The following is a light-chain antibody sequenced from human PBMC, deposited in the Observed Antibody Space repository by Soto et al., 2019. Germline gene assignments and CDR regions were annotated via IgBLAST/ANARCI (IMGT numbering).Light chain of an antibody. CDR1: ISAVGGHNY. J-gene: IGLJ3*02. Sequence: QSVLTQPRSVSGSPGQSVTISCTGTISAVGGHNYVSWHQQHPGKAPKLMIYDVSRRPSGVPDRFSGSKSGNTASLTISGLQADDEADYYCCSYAASNTWVFGGGTKLTVL. V-gene: IGLV2-11*01. CDR2: DVS. CDR3: CSYAASNTWV.